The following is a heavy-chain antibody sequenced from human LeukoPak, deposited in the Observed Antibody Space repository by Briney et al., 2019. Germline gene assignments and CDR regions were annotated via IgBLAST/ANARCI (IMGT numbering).Heavy chain of an antibody. Sequence: PGRSLRLSCAASGFTFSSYAMHWVRQAPGKGLEWVAVISYDGSNKYYADSVKGRFTISRDNSKNTLYLQMNSLRAEDTAVYYCARDLAASSSGRSGGTFDIWAKGQWSPSLQ. CDR3: ARDLAASSSGRSGGTFDI. V-gene: IGHV3-30-3*01. CDR2: ISYDGSNK. D-gene: IGHD6-19*01. CDR1: GFTFSSYA. J-gene: IGHJ3*02.